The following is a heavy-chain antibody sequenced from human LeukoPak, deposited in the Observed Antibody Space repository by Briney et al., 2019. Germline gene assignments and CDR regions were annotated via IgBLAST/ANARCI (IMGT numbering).Heavy chain of an antibody. CDR2: ISSSSASM. D-gene: IGHD6-13*01. Sequence: KSGGSLRLSCVASGFTFSSYSMNWVRQAPGKGLEWVSIISSSSASMYYGDSVKGRFTISRDNAKNTLYLQMNSLRAEDTAVYYCAKDLTPRDSRSWYTDAFDIWGQGTMVTVSS. CDR3: AKDLTPRDSRSWYTDAFDI. CDR1: GFTFSSYS. J-gene: IGHJ3*02. V-gene: IGHV3-21*04.